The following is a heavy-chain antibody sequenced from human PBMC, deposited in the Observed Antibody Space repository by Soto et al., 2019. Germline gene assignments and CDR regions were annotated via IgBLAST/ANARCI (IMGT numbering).Heavy chain of an antibody. J-gene: IGHJ3*02. CDR1: GGTFSSYA. D-gene: IGHD2-21*02. V-gene: IGHV1-69*13. Sequence: SVKVSCKASGGTFSSYAISWVRQAPGQGLEWMGGIIPIFGTANYAQKFQGRVTITADESTSTAYMELSSLRSEDTAVYYRARDQRSTVVTHDAFAIWGQGTMVTVSS. CDR2: IIPIFGTA. CDR3: ARDQRSTVVTHDAFAI.